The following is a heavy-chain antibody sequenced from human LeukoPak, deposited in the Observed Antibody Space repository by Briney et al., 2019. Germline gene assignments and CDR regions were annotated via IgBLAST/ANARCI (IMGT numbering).Heavy chain of an antibody. CDR3: ARATVVPYYFDY. CDR2: MNPNSGNT. D-gene: IGHD4-23*01. Sequence: ASVKVSCKASGYIFTSYGISWVRQATGQGLEWMGWMNPNSGNTGYAQKFQGRVTMARNTSISTAYMELSSLRSEDTAVYYCARATVVPYYFDYWGQGTLVTVSS. CDR1: GYIFTSYG. J-gene: IGHJ4*02. V-gene: IGHV1-8*02.